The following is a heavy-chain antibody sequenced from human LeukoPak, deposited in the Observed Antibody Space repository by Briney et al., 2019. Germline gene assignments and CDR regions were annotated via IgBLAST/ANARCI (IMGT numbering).Heavy chain of an antibody. J-gene: IGHJ4*02. V-gene: IGHV3-23*01. CDR2: FSGSGGGYNT. D-gene: IGHD5-18*01. CDR1: GFTFNSYA. Sequence: PGGSLRLSCAASGFTFNSYALSWLRQAPGKGLEWGSLFSGSGGGYNTYYAESVMARFTISRDNAKNTLYLQMNSLRAEDTAVYYCAKGLRGYSYHYWGQGTLVSVSS. CDR3: AKGLRGYSYHY.